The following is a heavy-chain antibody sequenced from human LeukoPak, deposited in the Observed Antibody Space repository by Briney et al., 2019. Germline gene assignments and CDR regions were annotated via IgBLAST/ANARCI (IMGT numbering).Heavy chain of an antibody. CDR2: INPNSGGT. CDR3: ARDTGDYSWFDP. J-gene: IGHJ5*02. CDR1: GYTFTGYY. V-gene: IGHV1-2*06. Sequence: ASVKVSCKASGYTFTGYYMHRVRQAPGQGLEWMGRINPNSGGTNYAQKFQGRVTMTRDTSISTAYMELSRLRSDDTAVYCCARDTGDYSWFDPWGQGTLVTVSS. D-gene: IGHD3-10*01.